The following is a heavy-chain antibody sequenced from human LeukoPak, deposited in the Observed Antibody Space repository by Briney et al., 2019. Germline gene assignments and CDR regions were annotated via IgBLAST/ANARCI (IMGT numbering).Heavy chain of an antibody. CDR2: INPNSGGT. Sequence: ASVKVSCKASGYTFTGYYMNWVRQAPGQGLEWRGWINPNSGGTNYAQKFQGRVTMTRDTSISTAYMELSRLRSDDTAVYYCARWGYCSGGSCYATDRFYDYWGQGTLVTVSS. J-gene: IGHJ4*02. CDR1: GYTFTGYY. V-gene: IGHV1-2*02. CDR3: ARWGYCSGGSCYATDRFYDY. D-gene: IGHD2-15*01.